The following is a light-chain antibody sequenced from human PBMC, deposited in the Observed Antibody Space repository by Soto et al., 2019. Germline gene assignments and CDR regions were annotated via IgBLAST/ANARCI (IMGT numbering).Light chain of an antibody. J-gene: IGKJ1*01. CDR3: LQDYTYPWT. V-gene: IGKV1-6*02. CDR1: QDIGND. CDR2: AAS. Sequence: QVTNSPSALSASVRDRVTITCRASQDIGNDLGWYQQKPGKAPNLLIYAASSLRSGVPSRFSGSGSGTHFTLTINSLQAEDSATYFCLQDYTYPWTFGQGSKVDIK.